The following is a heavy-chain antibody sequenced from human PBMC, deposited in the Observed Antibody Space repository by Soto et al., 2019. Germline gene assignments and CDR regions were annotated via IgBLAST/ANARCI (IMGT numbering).Heavy chain of an antibody. CDR3: ARDGRSSRNFDY. CDR1: GLSVSNYW. V-gene: IGHV3-74*01. J-gene: IGHJ4*02. D-gene: IGHD6-6*01. CDR2: INSDDTSS. Sequence: AGGSLRLSFSASGLSVSNYWMHLVPQTPGKGLEWVSRINSDDTSSSYAASVKGRFTISRDNSKNTLFLQMNSLRVEDTAVYYCARDGRSSRNFDYWGQGALVTVSS.